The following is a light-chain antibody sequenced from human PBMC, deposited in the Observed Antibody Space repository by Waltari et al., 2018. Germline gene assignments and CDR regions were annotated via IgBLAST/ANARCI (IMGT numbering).Light chain of an antibody. J-gene: IGLJ2*01. CDR1: TIGYKN. Sequence: SYELTQPLSVSVDLGQTARLTCEGNTIGYKNVHRYQQRPGQAPVLVNYRDSKRPSGIPERLSGSNSGNTATLTISRAQDGDEADYYCQVWDSSTVVFGGGTKLTVL. CDR2: RDS. CDR3: QVWDSSTVV. V-gene: IGLV3-9*01.